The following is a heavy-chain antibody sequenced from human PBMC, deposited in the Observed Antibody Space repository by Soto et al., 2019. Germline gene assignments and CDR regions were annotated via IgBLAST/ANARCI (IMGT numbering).Heavy chain of an antibody. CDR2: ISSSSSTI. Sequence: EVQLVESGGGLVQPGGSLRLSCAASGFTFSSYSMNWVRQAPGKGLEWVSYISSSSSTIYYADSVKGRFTISRDNAKNSLYLQMNSLRAEDTAVYYCARDPEDGSSWYPGDYWGQGTLVTVSS. J-gene: IGHJ4*02. CDR1: GFTFSSYS. D-gene: IGHD6-13*01. V-gene: IGHV3-48*01. CDR3: ARDPEDGSSWYPGDY.